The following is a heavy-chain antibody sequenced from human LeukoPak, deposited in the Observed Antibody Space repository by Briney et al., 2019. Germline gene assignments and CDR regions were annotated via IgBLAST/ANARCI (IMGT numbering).Heavy chain of an antibody. D-gene: IGHD4-23*01. CDR3: ASTTQTTVVTPTFDI. J-gene: IGHJ3*02. V-gene: IGHV5-51*01. CDR1: GYSFTSYW. CDR2: IYPGDSDT. Sequence: GESLKISCKGSGYSFTSYWIGWVRQLPGKGLEWMGIIYPGDSDTRYSPSFQGQVTISADKSISTAYLQWSSLKASDTAMYYCASTTQTTVVTPTFDIWGQGTMDTVSS.